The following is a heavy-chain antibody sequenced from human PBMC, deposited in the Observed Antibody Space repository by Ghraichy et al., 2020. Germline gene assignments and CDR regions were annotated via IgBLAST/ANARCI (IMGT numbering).Heavy chain of an antibody. CDR1: GFTFRRYA. D-gene: IGHD6-19*01. Sequence: GGSLRLSCATSGFTFRRYAMSWVRQAPGKGLEWVAGISSDADNTYYADSVKGRFTISRDKSNNTLYLQMTGLRAEDTAIYFCAKRPSGFVRPFDYWGQGTPVTVCS. CDR3: AKRPSGFVRPFDY. J-gene: IGHJ4*02. CDR2: ISSDADNT. V-gene: IGHV3-23*01.